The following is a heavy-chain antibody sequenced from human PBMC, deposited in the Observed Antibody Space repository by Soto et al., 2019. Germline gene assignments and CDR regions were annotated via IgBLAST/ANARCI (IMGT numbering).Heavy chain of an antibody. D-gene: IGHD6-19*01. CDR1: GFTFSSYA. Sequence: EVQLLESGGGLVQPGGSLRLSCAASGFTFSSYAMSWVRQAPGKGLEWVSAISGSGGSTYYADSVKGRFTISRDNSKNPLNLQMNGLEAEDKAGYCCAKCRAGQWLGGDDYWGQGTLVTVSS. CDR3: AKCRAGQWLGGDDY. CDR2: ISGSGGST. J-gene: IGHJ4*02. V-gene: IGHV3-23*01.